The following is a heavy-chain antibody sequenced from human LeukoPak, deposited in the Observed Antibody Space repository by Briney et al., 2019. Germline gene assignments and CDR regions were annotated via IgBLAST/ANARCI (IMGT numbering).Heavy chain of an antibody. CDR2: ISAYNGNT. CDR1: GYTFTSYA. D-gene: IGHD3-16*01. Sequence: GASVKVSCKASGYTFTSYAMNWVRQAPGQGLEWMGWISAYNGNTNYAQKLQGRVTMTTDTSTSTAYMELRSLRSDDTAVYYCARDQDDYVWGSHNWFDPWGQGTLVTVSS. V-gene: IGHV1-18*01. J-gene: IGHJ5*02. CDR3: ARDQDDYVWGSHNWFDP.